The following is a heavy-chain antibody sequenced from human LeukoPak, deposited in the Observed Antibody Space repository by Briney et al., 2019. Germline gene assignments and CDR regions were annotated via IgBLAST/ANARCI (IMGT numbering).Heavy chain of an antibody. CDR1: GYTFTSHY. CDR2: INPSGGST. CDR3: ARDSSGYSYGTPYFDY. D-gene: IGHD5-18*01. Sequence: GASVKVSCKASGYTFTSHYMHWVRQAPGQGLEWMGIINPSGGSTSYTQKFQGRVTMTRDTSTSTVYMELSSLRSEDTAVYYCARDSSGYSYGTPYFDYWGQGTLVTVSS. J-gene: IGHJ4*02. V-gene: IGHV1-46*01.